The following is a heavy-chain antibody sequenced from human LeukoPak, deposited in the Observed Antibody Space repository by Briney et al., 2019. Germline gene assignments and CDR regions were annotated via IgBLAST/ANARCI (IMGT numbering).Heavy chain of an antibody. Sequence: VASVKVSCKASGYTFTSYGINWVRQAPGQGLEWMGWISAYNGNTNYAQKLQGRVTMTTDTSTSTAYMELSSLRSDDPAVYYCAKASSGYYVHFFDSWGQGTLVTVSS. J-gene: IGHJ4*02. D-gene: IGHD3-22*01. CDR2: ISAYNGNT. CDR3: AKASSGYYVHFFDS. V-gene: IGHV1-18*01. CDR1: GYTFTSYG.